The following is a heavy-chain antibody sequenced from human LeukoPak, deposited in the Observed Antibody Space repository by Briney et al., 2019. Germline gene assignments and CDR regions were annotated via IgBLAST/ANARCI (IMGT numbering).Heavy chain of an antibody. CDR1: GFTFNTYS. D-gene: IGHD3-10*01. V-gene: IGHV3-23*01. J-gene: IGHJ4*02. CDR2: ISSNGGGT. Sequence: GGSLRLSCAASGFTFNTYSMNWVRQPPGKGLEWVSAISSNGGGTFYADSVKGRFTISRDNSKRTLDLQMSSLRAEDTAVYFCAKDLSGFFDHWGQGTLVTVSS. CDR3: AKDLSGFFDH.